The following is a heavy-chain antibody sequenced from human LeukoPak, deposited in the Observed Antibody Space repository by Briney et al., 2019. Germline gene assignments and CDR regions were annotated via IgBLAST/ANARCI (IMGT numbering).Heavy chain of an antibody. CDR2: IYYSGST. CDR3: AGEDSSGYLGY. Sequence: SETLSLTCTVSGGSVSSNIYYWNWIRQSPGKGLEWIGYIYYSGSTNYNPSLKNRVTISVDTSKNQFSLKLTSLTAADTAVYYCAGEDSSGYLGYWGQGTLVTVSS. V-gene: IGHV4-61*01. CDR1: GGSVSSNIYY. D-gene: IGHD3-22*01. J-gene: IGHJ4*02.